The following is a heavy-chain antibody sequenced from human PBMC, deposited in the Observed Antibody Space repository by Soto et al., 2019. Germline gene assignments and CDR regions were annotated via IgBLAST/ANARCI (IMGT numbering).Heavy chain of an antibody. Sequence: EVQVVESGGTLVQPEGSLRLSCAAAGFTFTNYWMHWVRQAPGKGLVLVSRINGDGSNAFYADSGKGRFTISRDNAKNTVYLQMNSMRAEDTAIYYCARGIQYRYGMDVWGQGTTVTVSS. V-gene: IGHV3-74*01. CDR3: ARGIQYRYGMDV. CDR1: GFTFTNYW. CDR2: INGDGSNA. D-gene: IGHD4-4*01. J-gene: IGHJ6*02.